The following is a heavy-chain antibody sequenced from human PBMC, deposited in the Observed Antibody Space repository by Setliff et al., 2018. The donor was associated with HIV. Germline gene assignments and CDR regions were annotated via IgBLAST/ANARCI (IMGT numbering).Heavy chain of an antibody. Sequence: GGSLRLSCAASGFTFSYYTMHWIRQTPDNGLEWVAVISYDGNSQYYADSVKGRFTLSRDNFRNTLYLQMNSLRPEDTAVYYCARDGGSYYGYYYGMDVWGQGTTVTVSS. J-gene: IGHJ6*02. CDR2: ISYDGNSQ. CDR1: GFTFSYYT. CDR3: ARDGGSYYGYYYGMDV. V-gene: IGHV3-30*04. D-gene: IGHD1-26*01.